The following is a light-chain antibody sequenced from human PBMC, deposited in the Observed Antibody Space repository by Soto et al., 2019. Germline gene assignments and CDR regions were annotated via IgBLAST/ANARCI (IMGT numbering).Light chain of an antibody. V-gene: IGKV1-39*01. Sequence: DIQMTQSPSSLSASVGDRVTITCRASQSISSYLNWYQQKPGKAPKLLIYGASTLQSGVPSRFSGSGSGTYFTLAISSLQPEDFAIYYCQQSYSTPWTFGQGTKVEIK. J-gene: IGKJ1*01. CDR3: QQSYSTPWT. CDR2: GAS. CDR1: QSISSY.